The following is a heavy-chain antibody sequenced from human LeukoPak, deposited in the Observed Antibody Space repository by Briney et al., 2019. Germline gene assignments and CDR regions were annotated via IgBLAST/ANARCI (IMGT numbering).Heavy chain of an antibody. D-gene: IGHD6-6*01. CDR1: GFTFSSYA. J-gene: IGHJ4*02. CDR3: ASSRREYSSSSALDY. Sequence: GRSLRLSCAASGFTFSSYAMHWVRQAPDKVLEWVAVISYDGSNKYYADSVEGRFTISRDNSKNTLYLQMNSLRAEDTAVYYCASSRREYSSSSALDYWGQGTLVTVSS. V-gene: IGHV3-30*04. CDR2: ISYDGSNK.